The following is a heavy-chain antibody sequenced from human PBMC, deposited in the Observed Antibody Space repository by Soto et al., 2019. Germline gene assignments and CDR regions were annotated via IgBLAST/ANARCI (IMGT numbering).Heavy chain of an antibody. CDR2: VIPILGIV. CDR3: ARDNFGVLMDYYYYMDV. Sequence: QVQLVQSGAEVKKPGSSVRVSCKASGGPFSNISLSWVRQAPGQGLEWMGRVIPILGIVNFAQKFQGRVTITADKSTSTSYLELSSLRSEDTAIYYCARDNFGVLMDYYYYMDVWGKGTTVTVSS. CDR1: GGPFSNIS. D-gene: IGHD3-3*01. J-gene: IGHJ6*03. V-gene: IGHV1-69*04.